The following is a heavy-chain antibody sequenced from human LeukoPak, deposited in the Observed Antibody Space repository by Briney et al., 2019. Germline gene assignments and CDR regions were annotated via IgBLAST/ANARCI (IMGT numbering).Heavy chain of an antibody. D-gene: IGHD5-24*01. CDR2: IIPILGIA. CDR1: GGTFSSYA. V-gene: IGHV1-69*04. CDR3: AREKRWLQSNLDY. J-gene: IGHJ4*02. Sequence: ASVKVSCKASGGTFSSYAISWVRQAPGQGLEWMGRIIPILGIANYAQKFKGRVTITADNSTSTAYMELSSMRSEDTAVYYCAREKRWLQSNLDYWGQGTLVTVSS.